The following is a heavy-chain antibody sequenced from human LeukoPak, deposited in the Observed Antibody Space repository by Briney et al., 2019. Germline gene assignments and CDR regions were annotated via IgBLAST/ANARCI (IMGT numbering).Heavy chain of an antibody. D-gene: IGHD3-9*01. CDR1: GYSFTSYW. V-gene: IGHV5-51*01. CDR3: ARRGARYFDWLSTAYFDY. CDR2: IYPGDSDT. Sequence: GESLKISCKGSGYSFTSYWIGWVRQMPGKGLEWMGIIYPGDSDTRYGPSFQGQVTISADKSISTAYLQWSSLKASDTAMYYCARRGARYFDWLSTAYFDYWGQGTLVTVSS. J-gene: IGHJ4*02.